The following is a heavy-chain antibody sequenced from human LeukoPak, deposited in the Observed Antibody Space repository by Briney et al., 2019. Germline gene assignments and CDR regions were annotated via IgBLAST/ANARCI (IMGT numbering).Heavy chain of an antibody. V-gene: IGHV3-7*01. CDR3: ARYHRYSYGLFDY. CDR1: GFTFSSYW. J-gene: IGHJ4*02. CDR2: IKQDGSEK. Sequence: PGGSLRLSCAASGFTFSSYWMSWVRQAPGKGLEWVANIKQDGSEKFYVDSVKGRFTISRDNAKNSLYLQMNSLRAEDTAVYYCARYHRYSYGLFDYWGQGTLVTVSS. D-gene: IGHD5-18*01.